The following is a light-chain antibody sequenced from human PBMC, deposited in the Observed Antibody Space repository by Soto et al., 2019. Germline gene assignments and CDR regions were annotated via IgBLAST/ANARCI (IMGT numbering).Light chain of an antibody. V-gene: IGLV1-40*01. CDR3: QSYDSSLSVV. CDR1: SSNIGTGYD. CDR2: VNN. Sequence: QSVLTQPPSVSGAPGQRVTISCIGSSSNIGTGYDVHWYQQLPGTAPKLLIYVNNNRPSGVPDRFSGSKSGTSASLAITGLQAEDEADYYRQSYDSSLSVVFGGGTKLTVL. J-gene: IGLJ2*01.